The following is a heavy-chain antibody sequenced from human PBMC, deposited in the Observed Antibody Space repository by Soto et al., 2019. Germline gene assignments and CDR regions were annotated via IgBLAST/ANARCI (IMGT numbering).Heavy chain of an antibody. Sequence: ASVKVSCKASGGTFSSYAISWVRQAPGQGLEWLGGIIPIFGTANYAQKFQGRVTITADESTSTAYMELSSLRSEDTAVYYCARAQVAGDYYDSSGYSILGYWGQGPLVTVSS. CDR3: ARAQVAGDYYDSSGYSILGY. V-gene: IGHV1-69*13. D-gene: IGHD3-22*01. CDR1: GGTFSSYA. CDR2: IIPIFGTA. J-gene: IGHJ4*02.